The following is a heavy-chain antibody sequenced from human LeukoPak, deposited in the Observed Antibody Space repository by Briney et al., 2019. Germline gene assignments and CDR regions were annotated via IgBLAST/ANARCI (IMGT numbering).Heavy chain of an antibody. CDR3: TTGPNLYYFDY. CDR1: SXDV. Sequence: GGSLRLSCAAFSXDVMSWVRQAPGKGLEWVSSISNIGGSTYYADSVKGRFTISRDNSKNTVSLQMNSLRAEDTAVYYCTTGPNLYYFDYWGQGTLVTVSS. V-gene: IGHV3-23*01. CDR2: ISNIGGST. J-gene: IGHJ4*02.